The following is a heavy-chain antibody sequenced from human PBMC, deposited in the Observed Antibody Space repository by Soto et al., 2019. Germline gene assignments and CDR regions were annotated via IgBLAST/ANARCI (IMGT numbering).Heavy chain of an antibody. CDR1: GGSISSYY. J-gene: IGHJ3*02. Sequence: SETLSLTCTVSGGSISSYYWSWIRQPAGKGLEWIGRIYTSGSTNYNPSLKSRVTMSVDTSKNQFSLKLSSVTAADTAVYCCARVARQQWLDMNAFDIWGQGTMVTVSS. V-gene: IGHV4-4*07. D-gene: IGHD6-19*01. CDR3: ARVARQQWLDMNAFDI. CDR2: IYTSGST.